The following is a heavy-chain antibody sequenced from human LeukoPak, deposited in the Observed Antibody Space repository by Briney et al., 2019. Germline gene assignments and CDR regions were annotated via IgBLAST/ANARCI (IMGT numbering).Heavy chain of an antibody. J-gene: IGHJ5*02. D-gene: IGHD3-10*01. Sequence: GGSLRLSCAASGFTFSSYGMHWVRQAPVKGLEWVAVISYDGSNKYYADSVKGRFTISRDNSKNTLYLQMNSLRAEDTAVYYCAKEGAGWNYYGSNWFDPWGQGTLVTVSS. CDR1: GFTFSSYG. CDR2: ISYDGSNK. V-gene: IGHV3-30*18. CDR3: AKEGAGWNYYGSNWFDP.